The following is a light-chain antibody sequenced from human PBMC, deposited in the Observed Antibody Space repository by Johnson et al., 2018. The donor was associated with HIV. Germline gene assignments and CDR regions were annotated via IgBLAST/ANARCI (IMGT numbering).Light chain of an antibody. CDR2: DNN. V-gene: IGLV1-51*01. J-gene: IGLJ1*01. Sequence: QAVLTQPPSVSAAPGQKVTISCSGSSSNIENYYVSWYQHHPGTAPKLLIYDNNKRPSGIPDRFSGSKSGTSATLGITGLQTGDEADYYCGTWDSRLSNFVFGIVTKVSGL. CDR3: GTWDSRLSNFV. CDR1: SSNIENYY.